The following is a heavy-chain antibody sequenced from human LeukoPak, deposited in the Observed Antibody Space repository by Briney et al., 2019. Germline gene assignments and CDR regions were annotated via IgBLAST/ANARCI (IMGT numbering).Heavy chain of an antibody. CDR3: ARGGYGSSTYYNNFDF. CDR1: GFTVSSAY. Sequence: PGGSLRLSCADSGFTVSSAYMTWVRQASGKGLEWVSVIYIGGSTYYADSVKGRFTISRDNSRNTLYLQMNSLRTEDTAVYYCARGGYGSSTYYNNFDFWGQGTLVTVSS. V-gene: IGHV3-53*01. J-gene: IGHJ4*02. CDR2: IYIGGST. D-gene: IGHD3-10*01.